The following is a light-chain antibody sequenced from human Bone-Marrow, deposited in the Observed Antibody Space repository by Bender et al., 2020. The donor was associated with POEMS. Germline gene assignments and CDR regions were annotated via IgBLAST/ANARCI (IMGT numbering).Light chain of an antibody. J-gene: IGLJ3*02. CDR1: SGDVGGYDS. CDR3: CSHAGSGTLV. V-gene: IGLV2-11*01. CDR2: DVS. Sequence: QSALTQPRSVSGSPGQSVTISCTGTSGDVGGYDSVSWYQHRPGKAPKLMIHDVSTRPSGVPDRFSGSKSGNTASLTISWLQAEDDGDYYCCSHAGSGTLVFGGGTKVTVL.